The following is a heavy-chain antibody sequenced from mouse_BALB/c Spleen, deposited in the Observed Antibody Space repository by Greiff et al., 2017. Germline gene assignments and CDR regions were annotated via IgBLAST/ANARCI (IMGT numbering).Heavy chain of an antibody. J-gene: IGHJ2*01. CDR1: GFSLTSYG. Sequence: QVHVKQSGPGLVQPSQSLSITCTVSGFSLTSYGVHWVRQSPGKGLEWLGVIWSGGSTDYNAAFISRLSISKDNSKSQVFFKMNSLQANDTAIYYCARNWRGYDYLFDYWGQGTTLTVSS. V-gene: IGHV2-2*02. CDR2: IWSGGST. CDR3: ARNWRGYDYLFDY. D-gene: IGHD2-4*01.